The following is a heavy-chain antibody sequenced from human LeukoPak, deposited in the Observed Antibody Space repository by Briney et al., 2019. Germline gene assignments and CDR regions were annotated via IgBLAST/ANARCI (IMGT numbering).Heavy chain of an antibody. J-gene: IGHJ6*03. CDR2: INPNSGGT. Sequence: ASVKVSCKASGYTFTGYYMHWVRQAPGQGLEWMGWINPNSGGTNYAQKFQGRVTMTRDTSISTAYMELSRLRSDDTAVYYCARAPPASNHYYYMDVWGKGTTVTVSS. CDR3: ARAPPASNHYYYMDV. CDR1: GYTFTGYY. V-gene: IGHV1-2*02.